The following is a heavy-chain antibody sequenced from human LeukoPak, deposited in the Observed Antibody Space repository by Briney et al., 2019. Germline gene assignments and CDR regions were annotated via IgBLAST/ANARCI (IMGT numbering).Heavy chain of an antibody. CDR1: GYNFTSYA. Sequence: SVNVSCKASGYNFTSYAMHWVRQAPGQRLEWMGRIIPILGIANYAQKFQGRVTITADKSTSTAYMELSSLRSEDTAVYYCTTGGLIGMGNWGQGTLVTVSS. CDR2: IIPILGIA. V-gene: IGHV1-69*04. CDR3: TTGGLIGMGN. D-gene: IGHD1-14*01. J-gene: IGHJ4*02.